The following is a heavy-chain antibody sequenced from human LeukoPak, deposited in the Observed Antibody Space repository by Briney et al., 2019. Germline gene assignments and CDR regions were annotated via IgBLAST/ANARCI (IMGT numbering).Heavy chain of an antibody. CDR3: ASYLTSIPSGMDV. D-gene: IGHD2/OR15-2a*01. CDR1: GFTFSRYW. CDR2: ISTDGSTT. J-gene: IGHJ6*02. Sequence: GGSLRLSCAASGFTFSRYWTHWLRQAPGKGLVWVSRISTDGSTTTYADSVKGRFTISRDNGKNTLYLQMNSLIAEDTAVYYCASYLTSIPSGMDVWGQGTTVTVSS. V-gene: IGHV3-74*01.